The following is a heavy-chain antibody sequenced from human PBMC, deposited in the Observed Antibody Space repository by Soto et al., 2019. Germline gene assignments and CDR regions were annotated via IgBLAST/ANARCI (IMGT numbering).Heavy chain of an antibody. CDR1: GFTISDYY. Sequence: GGSLRLSCAGSGFTISDYYMDWVRQAPGKGLEWVGRIRKKVDSYTTHYAASVKGRFTISRDDSKNSLYLQMNSLKIEDTAVYYCAIPGNSVSAWGLGTLVTVSS. V-gene: IGHV3-72*01. CDR2: IRKKVDSYTT. CDR3: AIPGNSVSA. D-gene: IGHD4-4*01. J-gene: IGHJ4*02.